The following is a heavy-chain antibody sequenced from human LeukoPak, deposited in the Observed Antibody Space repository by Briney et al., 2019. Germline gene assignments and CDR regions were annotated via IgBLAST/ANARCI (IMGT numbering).Heavy chain of an antibody. Sequence: SETLSLTCTVSGGSISSYYLSWIRQPAGKGLEWIGRIYTSGSTNYNPSLKSRVTMSVDTSKNQFSLKLSSVTAADTAVYYCARADGAARPHDAFDIWGQGTMVTVSS. CDR1: GGSISSYY. CDR3: ARADGAARPHDAFDI. CDR2: IYTSGST. J-gene: IGHJ3*02. D-gene: IGHD6-6*01. V-gene: IGHV4-4*07.